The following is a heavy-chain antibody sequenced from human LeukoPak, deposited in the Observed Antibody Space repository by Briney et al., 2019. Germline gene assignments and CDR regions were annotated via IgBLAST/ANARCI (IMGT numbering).Heavy chain of an antibody. CDR2: ISGSGGST. D-gene: IGHD5-12*01. J-gene: IGHJ4*02. CDR1: GFTFSSYA. Sequence: GGSLRLSCAASGFTFSSYAMSWVRQAPGKGLEWVSAISGSGGSTYYADSVKGRFTISRDNSKNTLYLQMNSLRAEDTTVYYCAKDPYDDYFYYWGQGTLVTVSS. V-gene: IGHV3-23*01. CDR3: AKDPYDDYFYY.